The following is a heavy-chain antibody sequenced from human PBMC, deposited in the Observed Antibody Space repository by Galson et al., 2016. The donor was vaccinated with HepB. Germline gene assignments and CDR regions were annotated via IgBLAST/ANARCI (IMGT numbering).Heavy chain of an antibody. CDR3: AREGRGYPYRFDY. CDR2: IYFDGSKQ. V-gene: IGHV3-30-3*01. Sequence: SLRLSCADSGFTLSDYAMHWVRQAPGKGLEWVGLIYFDGSKQFYADSVKGRFTISRDNFKNTLYLQMNSLTTEDTAVYFCAREGRGYPYRFDYWGLGTLLTVSS. CDR1: GFTLSDYA. J-gene: IGHJ4*02. D-gene: IGHD5-18*01.